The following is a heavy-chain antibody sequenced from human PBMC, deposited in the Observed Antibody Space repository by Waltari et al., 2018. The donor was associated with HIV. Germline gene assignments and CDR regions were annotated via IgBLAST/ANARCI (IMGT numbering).Heavy chain of an antibody. D-gene: IGHD2-2*01. J-gene: IGHJ3*02. CDR2: IYTSGST. CDR1: GGSISSYY. Sequence: QVQLQESGPGLVKASETLSLTCTVSGGSISSYYWSWIRHPAGKGRAWIGRIYTSGSTNYTSSLKSRVTMSIDTSKNQFFLKLSSVTAADTAVYYCAREYCSSTSCSPNGRLGAFDIWGQGTMVTVSS. CDR3: AREYCSSTSCSPNGRLGAFDI. V-gene: IGHV4-4*07.